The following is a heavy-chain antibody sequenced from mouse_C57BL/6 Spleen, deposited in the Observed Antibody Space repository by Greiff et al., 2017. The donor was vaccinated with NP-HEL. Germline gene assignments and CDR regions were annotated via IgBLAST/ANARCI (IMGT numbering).Heavy chain of an antibody. CDR2: ISNLAYSI. CDR1: GFTFSDYG. D-gene: IGHD1-1*01. Sequence: EVKVEESGGGLVQPGGSLKLSCAASGFTFSDYGMAWVRQAPRKGPEGVAFISNLAYSIYSADTVTGRFNISRENAKNTLYLEMSSLMSEDTAMYYCARHHYYGSSYGYFDVWGTGTTVTVSS. V-gene: IGHV5-15*04. CDR3: ARHHYYGSSYGYFDV. J-gene: IGHJ1*03.